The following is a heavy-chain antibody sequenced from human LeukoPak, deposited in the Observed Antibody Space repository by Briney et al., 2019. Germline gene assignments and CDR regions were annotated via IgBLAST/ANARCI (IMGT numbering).Heavy chain of an antibody. Sequence: PGGSLRLSCAASGFPFSSYAMSWVRQAPGKGLEWVSVISDSGGRTYSAASVKGRFTISRDNSKDTLYLQMNSLRVEDTAFYYCARDLAYSRLDYWGQGMLVTVSS. CDR2: ISDSGGRT. V-gene: IGHV3-23*01. CDR3: ARDLAYSRLDY. CDR1: GFPFSSYA. J-gene: IGHJ4*02. D-gene: IGHD5-18*01.